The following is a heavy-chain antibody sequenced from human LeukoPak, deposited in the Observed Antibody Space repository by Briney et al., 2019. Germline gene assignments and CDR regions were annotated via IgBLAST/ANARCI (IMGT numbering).Heavy chain of an antibody. CDR3: ARVNRMVPGYCSGGTCPGDY. V-gene: IGHV3-48*01. CDR1: GFTFSSYG. CDR2: ISSSSSNT. Sequence: GGSLRLSCAASGFTFSSYGMSWVRQAPGKGLEWVAYISSSSSNTYYADSVKGRFTISRDNAKNSLYLQMNSLRAEDTAVYYWARVNRMVPGYCSGGTCPGDYWGQGTLVTVSS. D-gene: IGHD2-15*01. J-gene: IGHJ4*02.